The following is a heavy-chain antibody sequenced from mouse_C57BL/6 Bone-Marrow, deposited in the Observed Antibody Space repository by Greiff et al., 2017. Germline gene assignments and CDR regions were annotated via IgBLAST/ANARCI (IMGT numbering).Heavy chain of an antibody. D-gene: IGHD1-1*01. V-gene: IGHV1-50*01. CDR2: IDPSNSYT. CDR1: GYTFTSYW. CDR3: AREGGSPFAY. J-gene: IGHJ3*01. Sequence: QVQLQQPGAGLVKPGASVKLSCKASGYTFTSYWMQWVKQRPGQGLEWIGEIDPSNSYTNYNQKFKGKATLTVDTSSSTAYMQLSSLTSEDSAVYYCAREGGSPFAYWGQGTLVTVSA.